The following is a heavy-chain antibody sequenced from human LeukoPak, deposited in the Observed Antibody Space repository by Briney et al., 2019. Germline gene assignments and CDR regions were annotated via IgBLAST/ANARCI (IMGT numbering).Heavy chain of an antibody. CDR1: GYTFTSYD. CDR2: LIPIFGTA. D-gene: IGHD2-8*01. Sequence: SVKVSCKASGYTFTSYDINWVRQAPGQGLEWMGGLIPIFGTANYAQKFQGRVTITADKSTSTAYMELSSLRSEDTAVYYCARVMSVHDAFDIWGQGTMVTVSS. J-gene: IGHJ3*02. V-gene: IGHV1-69*06. CDR3: ARVMSVHDAFDI.